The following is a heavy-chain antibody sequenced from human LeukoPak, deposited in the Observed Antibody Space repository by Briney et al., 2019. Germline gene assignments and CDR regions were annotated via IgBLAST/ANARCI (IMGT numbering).Heavy chain of an antibody. CDR3: ARDRIASMVTSYYYYGMDV. CDR1: GFTVSSNY. D-gene: IGHD5-18*01. CDR2: IYSGGST. V-gene: IGHV3-53*05. J-gene: IGHJ6*02. Sequence: PGGSLRLSCAASGFTVSSNYMSWVRQALGKGLEWVSVIYSGGSTYYADSVKGRFTISRDNSKNTLYLQMNSLRAEDTAVYYCARDRIASMVTSYYYYGMDVWGQGTTVTVSS.